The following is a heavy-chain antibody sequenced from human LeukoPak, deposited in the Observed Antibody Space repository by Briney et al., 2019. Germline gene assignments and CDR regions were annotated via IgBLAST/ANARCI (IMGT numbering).Heavy chain of an antibody. D-gene: IGHD5-18*01. CDR1: GGSISSTYYY. Sequence: PSETLSLTCTVSGGSISSTYYYWGWIRQPPGKGLEWIGSIYFSGSTYYNPSLKSRATISVDTSKNQFSLKVSSVTAADTAVYYCARHDSGYSYGFDYWGQGTLVTVSS. V-gene: IGHV4-39*01. J-gene: IGHJ4*02. CDR2: IYFSGST. CDR3: ARHDSGYSYGFDY.